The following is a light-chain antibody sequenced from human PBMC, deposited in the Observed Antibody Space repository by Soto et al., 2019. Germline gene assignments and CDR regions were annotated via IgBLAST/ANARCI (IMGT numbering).Light chain of an antibody. CDR3: SSYTSSSTLIYV. V-gene: IGLV2-14*01. J-gene: IGLJ1*01. CDR1: SSDVGVYNY. CDR2: DVS. Sequence: QSALTQPASVSGSPGQSITISCTGTSSDVGVYNYVSWYQQHPGKAPKLMIYDVSNRPSGVSNRFSGSKSGNTASLTISGLQAEDEADYYCSSYTSSSTLIYVFGTGTKLTVL.